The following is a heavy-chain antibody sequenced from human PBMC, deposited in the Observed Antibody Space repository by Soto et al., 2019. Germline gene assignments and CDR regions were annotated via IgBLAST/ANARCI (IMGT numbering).Heavy chain of an antibody. J-gene: IGHJ6*02. Sequence: QVQLQESGPGLVKPSQTLSLTCTVSGGSISSGGYYWSWIRQHPGKGLEWIGYIYYSGSTYYNPSLKSRVTISVDTSKNQCSLKLSSVTAADTAVYYCARGGGITMVRGVTYGMDVWGQGTTVTVSS. CDR1: GGSISSGGYY. CDR2: IYYSGST. V-gene: IGHV4-31*03. CDR3: ARGGGITMVRGVTYGMDV. D-gene: IGHD3-10*01.